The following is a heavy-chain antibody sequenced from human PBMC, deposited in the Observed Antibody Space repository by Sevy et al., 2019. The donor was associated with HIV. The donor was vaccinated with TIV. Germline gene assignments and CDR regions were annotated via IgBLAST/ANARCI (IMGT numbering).Heavy chain of an antibody. Sequence: SETLSLTCAVYGGSFSGYYWSWIRQPPGKGLEWIGEINHSGGTNYNPSLKSRVTISVDTSKNQFSLKLSSVTAADTAVYYCAANVGPGYDILTGTSYGMDVWGQGTTVTVSS. J-gene: IGHJ6*02. CDR3: AANVGPGYDILTGTSYGMDV. V-gene: IGHV4-34*01. CDR1: GGSFSGYY. CDR2: INHSGGT. D-gene: IGHD3-9*01.